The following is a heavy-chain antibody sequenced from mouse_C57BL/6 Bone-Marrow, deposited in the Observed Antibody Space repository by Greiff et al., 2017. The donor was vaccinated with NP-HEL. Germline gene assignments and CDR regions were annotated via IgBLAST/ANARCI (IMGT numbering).Heavy chain of an antibody. V-gene: IGHV1-59*01. CDR1: GYTFTSYW. CDR3: ARWGVYYDYPYAMDY. Sequence: QVQLKQPGAELVRPGTSVKLSCKASGYTFTSYWMHWVKQRPGQGLEWIGVIDSSDSYTNYNQKFKGKATLTVDTSSSADYMQLSSLTSEDSAVYYCARWGVYYDYPYAMDYWGQGTSVTVSS. D-gene: IGHD2-4*01. J-gene: IGHJ4*01. CDR2: IDSSDSYT.